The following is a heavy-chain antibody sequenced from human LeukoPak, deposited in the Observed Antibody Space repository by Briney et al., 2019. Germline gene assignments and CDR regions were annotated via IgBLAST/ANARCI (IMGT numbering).Heavy chain of an antibody. V-gene: IGHV1-69*05. CDR1: GGTFSSYA. Sequence: ASVKVSCKASGGTFSSYAISWVRQAPGQGLEWMGGIIPIFGTANYAQKFQGRVTITTDESTSTAYMELSSLRSEDTAVYYCARGLPYYYYYYMDVWGKGTTVTVSS. CDR3: ARGLPYYYYYYMDV. D-gene: IGHD2-15*01. J-gene: IGHJ6*03. CDR2: IIPIFGTA.